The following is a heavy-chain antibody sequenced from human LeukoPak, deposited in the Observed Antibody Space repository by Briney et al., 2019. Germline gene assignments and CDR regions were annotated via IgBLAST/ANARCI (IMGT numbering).Heavy chain of an antibody. J-gene: IGHJ4*02. CDR2: ISDSGDAT. Sequence: GGSLRLSCVASGFTFSTYAMTWVRHAPGKGLEWVSSISDSGDATFYADSVKGRFTISRDNSKNTLFLPMNSLTAEDTAVYYCASERVPKLITDLDYWGQGPLVTVSP. CDR3: ASERVPKLITDLDY. V-gene: IGHV3-23*01. CDR1: GFTFSTYA. D-gene: IGHD3-16*01.